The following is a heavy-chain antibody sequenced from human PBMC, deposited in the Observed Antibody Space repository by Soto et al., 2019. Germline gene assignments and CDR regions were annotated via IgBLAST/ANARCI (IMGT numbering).Heavy chain of an antibody. CDR2: INVDNGNT. Sequence: QVQLVQSGAEVKKPGASVKVSCKASGYSFSNYAIHWVRQAPGQGLEWMGWINVDNGNTKYSQKLQDRVTITRDTSASTVYMEVSSLRSEDTAVYHCASPPDNYFDRPGRRADPYYYGMDVWGQGTTVTVSS. D-gene: IGHD3-9*01. CDR3: ASPPDNYFDRPGRRADPYYYGMDV. V-gene: IGHV1-3*01. CDR1: GYSFSNYA. J-gene: IGHJ6*02.